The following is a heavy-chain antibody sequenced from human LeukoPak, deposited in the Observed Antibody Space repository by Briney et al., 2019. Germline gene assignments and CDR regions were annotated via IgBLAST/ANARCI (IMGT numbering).Heavy chain of an antibody. Sequence: SETLSLTCTVSGGSISPYYWTWVRQPPGKGLEWIGNIHYSGSTDSNPSLKSRVTFSVDTSKNQFSLEMSSVTAADSAMYYCARGQGGFPFWRQGTLVTVS. CDR2: IHYSGST. D-gene: IGHD5-12*01. J-gene: IGHJ4*02. CDR3: ARGQGGFPF. V-gene: IGHV4-59*01. CDR1: GGSISPYY.